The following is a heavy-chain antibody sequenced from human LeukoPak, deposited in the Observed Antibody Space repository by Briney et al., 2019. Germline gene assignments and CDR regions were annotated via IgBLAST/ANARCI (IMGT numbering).Heavy chain of an antibody. CDR3: AKATRGITIFGVVTDGYYFDY. CDR1: GFTFSSYG. V-gene: IGHV3-30*02. J-gene: IGHJ4*02. Sequence: PGGSLRLSCAVYGFTFSSYGMHWVRQAPGKGLEWVGFIRYDGSNKYYADSVKGRFTISRDNSKNTLYLQMNSLRAEDTAVYYCAKATRGITIFGVVTDGYYFDYWGQGTLVTVSS. CDR2: IRYDGSNK. D-gene: IGHD3-3*01.